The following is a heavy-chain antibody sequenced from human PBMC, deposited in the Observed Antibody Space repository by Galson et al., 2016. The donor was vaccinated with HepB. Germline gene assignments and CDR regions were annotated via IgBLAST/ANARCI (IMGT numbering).Heavy chain of an antibody. D-gene: IGHD4-17*01. CDR3: ARHVNAFLATVTFDY. CDR1: GGSISSYY. CDR2: IHYTGST. Sequence: ETLSLTCTVSGGSISSYYWSWIRQPPGKRLEWIGYIHYTGSTNYNPSLRSRVTISVDTSKNQFSLKLSSVTAADTAVYYCARHVNAFLATVTFDYCGQGTLVTVSS. J-gene: IGHJ4*02. V-gene: IGHV4-59*01.